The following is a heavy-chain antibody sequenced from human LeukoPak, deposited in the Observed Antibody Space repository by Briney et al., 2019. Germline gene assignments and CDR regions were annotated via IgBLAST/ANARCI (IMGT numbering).Heavy chain of an antibody. D-gene: IGHD2-2*01. V-gene: IGHV3-9*01. J-gene: IGHJ6*02. CDR1: GFIFNNYA. CDR2: ISWNSGSI. Sequence: GGSLRLSCAGSGFIFNNYAMHWVRQAPGKGLEWVSGISWNSGSIGYADSVKGRFTISRDNAKNSLYLQMNSLRVEDTALYYCAKDRADCSSTSCYRTYYYYGMDVWGQGTTVTVSS. CDR3: AKDRADCSSTSCYRTYYYYGMDV.